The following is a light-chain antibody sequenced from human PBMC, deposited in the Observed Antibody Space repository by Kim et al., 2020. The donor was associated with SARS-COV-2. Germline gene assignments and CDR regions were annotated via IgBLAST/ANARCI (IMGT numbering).Light chain of an antibody. CDR2: STS. J-gene: IGLJ3*02. Sequence: RTVTRTFARSTGAVTSGTFPNGFHQKHGQAPRTLLYSTSNKHSWTPARFSGSLFGGKAALTLSGVQPEDEAEYYCLLYYGGAWVFGGGTQLTVL. CDR3: LLYYGGAWV. CDR1: TGAVTSGTF. V-gene: IGLV7-43*01.